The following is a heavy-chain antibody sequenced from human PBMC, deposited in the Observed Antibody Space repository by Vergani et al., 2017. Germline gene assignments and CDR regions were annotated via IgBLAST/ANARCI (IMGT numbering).Heavy chain of an antibody. CDR3: ARVGDDYGDYRASAFDI. J-gene: IGHJ3*02. CDR1: GGTFSSYA. CDR2: IIPIFGTA. Sequence: QVQLVQSGAEVKKPGSSVKVSCKASGGTFSSYAISWVRQAPGQGLEWMGGIIPIFGTANYAQKFQGSVTITADESTRTGYMELSSLRSEDTAVYYCARVGDDYGDYRASAFDIWDQGTMVTVSS. V-gene: IGHV1-69*01. D-gene: IGHD4-17*01.